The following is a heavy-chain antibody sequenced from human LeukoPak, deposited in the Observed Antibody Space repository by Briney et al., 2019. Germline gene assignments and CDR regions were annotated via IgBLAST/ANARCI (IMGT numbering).Heavy chain of an antibody. CDR1: GFTFSSYS. Sequence: GGSLRLSCAASGFTFSSYSIHCVRQAPGKGLEWVSSISTGSSYIYYADSVKGRFTISRDNAKNSLYLQMNSLRAEDTAVYYCARGEGYYDILTGYFIDYWGQGTLVTVSS. CDR3: ARGEGYYDILTGYFIDY. CDR2: ISTGSSYI. D-gene: IGHD3-9*01. V-gene: IGHV3-21*01. J-gene: IGHJ4*02.